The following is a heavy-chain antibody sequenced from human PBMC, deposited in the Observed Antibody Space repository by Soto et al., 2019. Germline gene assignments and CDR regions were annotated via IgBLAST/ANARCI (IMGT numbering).Heavy chain of an antibody. V-gene: IGHV3-21*01. CDR2: ISSGSDYI. CDR1: GFTFSSYS. J-gene: IGHJ3*01. D-gene: IGHD3-10*01. Sequence: EVQLVESGGGLVKPGGSLRLSCAASGFTFSSYSMNWVRQAPGKGLEWVSSISSGSDYIFYADSVKGRFTISRDKAKNSLFLQMNSLTAEDTSLYYCARSPFGDACKVCGQGTVVTVSS. CDR3: ARSPFGDACKV.